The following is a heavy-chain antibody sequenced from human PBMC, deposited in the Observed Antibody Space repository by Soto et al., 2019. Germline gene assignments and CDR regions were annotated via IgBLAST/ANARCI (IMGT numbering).Heavy chain of an antibody. J-gene: IGHJ5*01. CDR2: IYYSGST. CDR1: GGSISSNSYF. V-gene: IGHV4-39*01. Sequence: SETLSLTCTVSGGSISSNSYFWGWIRQPPGKGLEWIGSIYYSGSTYYHPSLKSRVTMSVGTSKNQFSLKLGSVTATDTAVYYCARHYSHYDRPFDSRGQGTLVTVSS. CDR3: ARHYSHYDRPFDS. D-gene: IGHD5-12*01.